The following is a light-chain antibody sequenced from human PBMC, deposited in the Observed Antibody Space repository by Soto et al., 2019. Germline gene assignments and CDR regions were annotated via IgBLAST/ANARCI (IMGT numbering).Light chain of an antibody. Sequence: EIVLTQSPGTLSLSPGERATLSCRASQSVSSSHLAWYQQKPGQAPRLVIYGASTRATGIPDSFSGSGSGTDFTLTISRLEPEDFAVYYCQQYDSSPATFGPGTKVDIK. V-gene: IGKV3-20*01. CDR2: GAS. CDR1: QSVSSSH. CDR3: QQYDSSPAT. J-gene: IGKJ3*01.